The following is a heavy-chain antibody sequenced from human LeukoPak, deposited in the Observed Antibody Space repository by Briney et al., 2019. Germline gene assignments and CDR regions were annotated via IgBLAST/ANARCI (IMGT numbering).Heavy chain of an antibody. J-gene: IGHJ4*02. CDR3: ARVFHDSSGYYPYYFDY. D-gene: IGHD3-22*01. Sequence: ASVKVSCKASGYTFTSYGISWVRQAPGQGLEWMGWISAYNGNTNYAQKLQGRVTMTTDTSTSTAYMELRSLRSDDTAVYYCARVFHDSSGYYPYYFDYWGQGTLVTVSS. V-gene: IGHV1-18*01. CDR1: GYTFTSYG. CDR2: ISAYNGNT.